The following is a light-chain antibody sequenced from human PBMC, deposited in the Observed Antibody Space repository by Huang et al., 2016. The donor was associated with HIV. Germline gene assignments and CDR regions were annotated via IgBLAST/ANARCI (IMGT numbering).Light chain of an antibody. CDR2: SAS. Sequence: EIVLTQSPATLSVSPGERATLSCRASQSVGSDLSWYQHRPGQAPRLLIYSASTRATGIPARFSGSGYGTDFILTVSSLQSEDVALYYCQQYRDWPPYTFGQGTKLEIK. CDR3: QQYRDWPPYT. V-gene: IGKV3-15*01. J-gene: IGKJ2*01. CDR1: QSVGSD.